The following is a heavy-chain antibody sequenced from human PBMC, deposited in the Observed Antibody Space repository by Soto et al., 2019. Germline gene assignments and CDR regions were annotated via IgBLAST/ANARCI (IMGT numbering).Heavy chain of an antibody. V-gene: IGHV3-30*18. CDR3: AKDRCGGDCYYGMDV. D-gene: IGHD2-21*01. CDR1: GFTFSSYG. J-gene: IGHJ6*02. Sequence: QVQLVESGGGVVQPGRSLRLSCAASGFTFSSYGMHWVRQAPGKGLEWVAVISYDGSNKYYADSVKGRFTISRDNSKNTLYLQMNSLRAEDTAVYYCAKDRCGGDCYYGMDVWGQGTTVTVSS. CDR2: ISYDGSNK.